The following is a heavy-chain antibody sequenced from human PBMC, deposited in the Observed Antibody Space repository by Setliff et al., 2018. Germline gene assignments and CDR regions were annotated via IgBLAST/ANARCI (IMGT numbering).Heavy chain of an antibody. CDR2: IYYSGSP. CDR3: ARTQGEQQLTYPYYYYYYMDV. J-gene: IGHJ6*03. D-gene: IGHD6-13*01. V-gene: IGHV4-59*11. CDR1: GGSISSHY. Sequence: PSETLSLTCTVSGGSISSHYWSWVRQPPGKGLEWIGYIYYSGSPNYNPSLKSRVTISLDTSKNQFSLRLTSVTAADTAAYYCARTQGEQQLTYPYYYYYYMDVWGKGTTVTVSS.